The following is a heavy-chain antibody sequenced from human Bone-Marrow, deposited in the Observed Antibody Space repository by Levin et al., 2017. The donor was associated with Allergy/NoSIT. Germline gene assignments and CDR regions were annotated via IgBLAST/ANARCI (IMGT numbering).Heavy chain of an antibody. CDR1: GFTFSSYA. CDR3: AKEGSDSGWSFLVVVATDY. V-gene: IGHV3-23*01. J-gene: IGHJ4*02. CDR2: ISGSGGST. Sequence: PGGSLRLSCAASGFTFSSYAMSWVRQAPGKGLEWVSAISGSGGSTYYADSVKGRFTISRDNSKNTLYLQMNSLRAEDTAVYYCAKEGSDSGWSFLVVVATDYWGQGTLVTVSS. D-gene: IGHD6-19*01.